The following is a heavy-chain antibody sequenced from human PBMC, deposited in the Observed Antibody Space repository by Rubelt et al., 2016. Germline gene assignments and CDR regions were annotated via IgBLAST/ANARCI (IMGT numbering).Heavy chain of an antibody. CDR1: GYTFTSYG. CDR2: ISAYNGTT. V-gene: IGHV1-18*01. J-gene: IGHJ5*02. D-gene: IGHD6-19*01. Sequence: QVQLVQSGAEVKKPGASVKVSCKASGYTFTSYGISWVRQVPGQGLEWMGWISAYNGTTNYAQKLQGRGTMTTDTSTSTAYMELRSLRSDETAVYYCARDKEWLATRGFQNWFDPWGQGTLVTVSS. CDR3: ARDKEWLATRGFQNWFDP.